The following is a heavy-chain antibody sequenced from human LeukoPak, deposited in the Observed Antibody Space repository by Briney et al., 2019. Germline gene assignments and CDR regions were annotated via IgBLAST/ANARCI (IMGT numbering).Heavy chain of an antibody. V-gene: IGHV4-34*01. CDR3: ARERLYYDYVWGSYRQRLAFDY. CDR2: INHSGST. D-gene: IGHD3-16*02. J-gene: IGHJ4*02. Sequence: MASETLSLTCAVYGGSFSGYYWSWIRQPPGKGLEWIGEINHSGSTNYNPPLKSRVTISVDTSKNQFSLMLSSVTAADTAVYYCARERLYYDYVWGSYRQRLAFDYWGQGTLVTVSS. CDR1: GGSFSGYY.